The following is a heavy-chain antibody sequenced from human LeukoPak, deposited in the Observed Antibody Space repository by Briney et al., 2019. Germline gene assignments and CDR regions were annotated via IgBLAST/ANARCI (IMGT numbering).Heavy chain of an antibody. CDR1: GGSFSGYY. D-gene: IGHD3-16*01. J-gene: IGHJ4*02. CDR2: INHSGST. V-gene: IGHV4-34*01. Sequence: KPSETLSLTCAVYGGSFSGYYWSWIRQPPGKGLEWIGEINHSGSTNYNPSLKSRVTISVDTSENQFSLKLSSVTAADTAVYYCARGLYRRLVRAIGDLNSSVYFDYWGQGTLVTVSS. CDR3: ARGLYRRLVRAIGDLNSSVYFDY.